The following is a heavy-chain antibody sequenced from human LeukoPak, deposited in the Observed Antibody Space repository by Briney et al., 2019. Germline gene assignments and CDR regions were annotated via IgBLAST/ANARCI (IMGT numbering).Heavy chain of an antibody. J-gene: IGHJ4*02. CDR1: GAAIRGFY. D-gene: IGHD6-19*01. V-gene: IGHV4-59*01. Sequence: PSETLSLTCTVTGAAIRGFYWSWFRQPPGKGLDWIGHISNTGTTTYNPSLKSRVTISEYMSENQFSLSLSSVTAADTVVYYCARVGDQWLVHFDYWGQGTLVTVSS. CDR3: ARVGDQWLVHFDY. CDR2: ISNTGTT.